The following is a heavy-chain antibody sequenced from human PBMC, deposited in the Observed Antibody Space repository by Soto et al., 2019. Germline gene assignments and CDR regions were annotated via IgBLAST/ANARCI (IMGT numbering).Heavy chain of an antibody. D-gene: IGHD6-13*01. V-gene: IGHV3-7*03. CDR2: IKQDGSEK. CDR3: ASNIAAAGTGAFDI. Sequence: GESLKISCAASGFTFSSYWMSWVRQAPGKGLEWVANIKQDGSEKYYVDSVKGRFTISRDNAKNSLYLQMNSLRAEDTAVYYCASNIAAAGTGAFDIWGQGTMVTVSS. J-gene: IGHJ3*02. CDR1: GFTFSSYW.